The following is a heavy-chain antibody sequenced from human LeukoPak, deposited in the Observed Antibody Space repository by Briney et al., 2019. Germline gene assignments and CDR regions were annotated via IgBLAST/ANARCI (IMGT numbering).Heavy chain of an antibody. V-gene: IGHV3-74*01. J-gene: IGHJ4*02. CDR1: GFAFSTYW. Sequence: PGGSLRLSCTASGFAFSTYWRFWVRQAPGKRLVWVSQINPEGASTTYGDPAKGRFTASRDNAKNALHLQMNSLRVDDTAVYYCARGTAITAGIDFWGQGTLVTVSS. CDR2: INPEGAST. CDR3: ARGTAITAGIDF. D-gene: IGHD6-19*01.